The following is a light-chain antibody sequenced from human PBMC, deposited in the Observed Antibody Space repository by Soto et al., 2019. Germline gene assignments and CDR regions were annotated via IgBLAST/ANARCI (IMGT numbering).Light chain of an antibody. CDR3: QQYDNLPLT. J-gene: IGKJ4*01. CDR2: DAS. Sequence: DIQMTQSPSTLSGAVGDRVTSTCRARQTISSWLAWYQQKPGKAPKLLIYDASNLETGVPSRFSGSGSGTDFTFTISSLQPEDIATYYCQQYDNLPLTFGGGTKVDIK. CDR1: QTISSW. V-gene: IGKV1-33*01.